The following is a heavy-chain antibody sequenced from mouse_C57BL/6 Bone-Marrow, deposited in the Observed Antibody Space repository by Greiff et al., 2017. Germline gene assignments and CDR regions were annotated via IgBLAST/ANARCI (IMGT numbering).Heavy chain of an antibody. Sequence: EVQLMESGGGLVQPGGSLSLSCAASGFTFTDYYMSWVRQTPGKALEWLGYIRNKANGYTTEYSASVKGRFTISRDNSQIILYLQMSALRAEDSATDYCARWLQRWYYAMDYWGQGTSVTVSS. CDR1: GFTFTDYY. D-gene: IGHD2-2*01. V-gene: IGHV7-3*01. CDR2: IRNKANGYTT. J-gene: IGHJ4*01. CDR3: ARWLQRWYYAMDY.